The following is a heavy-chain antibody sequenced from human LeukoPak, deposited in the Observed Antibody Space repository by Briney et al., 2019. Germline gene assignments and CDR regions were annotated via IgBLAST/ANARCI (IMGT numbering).Heavy chain of an antibody. J-gene: IGHJ4*02. D-gene: IGHD5-18*01. V-gene: IGHV4-59*01. Sequence: SETLSLTCSVSGDSIISYYGNWLRQSPGKGLEWIGNIHHFGRTEYNSSLRSRVTMFLDSSKNQFSLKLTSVNPTYTAVYYFARGLWTQPSLVPFNYWGQGIPVTVSS. CDR3: ARGLWTQPSLVPFNY. CDR1: GDSIISYY. CDR2: IHHFGRT.